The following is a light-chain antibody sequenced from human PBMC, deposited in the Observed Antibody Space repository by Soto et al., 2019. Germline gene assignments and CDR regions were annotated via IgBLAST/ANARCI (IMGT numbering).Light chain of an antibody. CDR3: QLRNIWPPVT. V-gene: IGKV3-11*01. J-gene: IGKJ5*01. CDR1: PSVTNY. CDR2: GAF. Sequence: EIVLTQSPATLSLSPGERATLSCRASPSVTNYLAWYQQKPGQAPRLLIYGAFNRATGIPARFSGSGSGTDFTLTISSLEPEDFAVYYCQLRNIWPPVTFGQGTRLEI.